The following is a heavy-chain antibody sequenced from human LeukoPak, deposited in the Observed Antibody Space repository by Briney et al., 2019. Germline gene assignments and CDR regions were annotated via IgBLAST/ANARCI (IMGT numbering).Heavy chain of an antibody. D-gene: IGHD1-26*01. CDR1: GFRFNSHH. J-gene: IGHJ4*02. V-gene: IGHV3-30*03. Sequence: QAGGSLRLSCAVSGFRFNSHHMHWVRQAPNKGLEWVAVAPHDRSSPSHAASVNGRFTISRDNSKDTLFLHVDSLRVDDTAIYYCARQSLGASGLDHWGQGVLVTVSS. CDR2: APHDRSSP. CDR3: ARQSLGASGLDH.